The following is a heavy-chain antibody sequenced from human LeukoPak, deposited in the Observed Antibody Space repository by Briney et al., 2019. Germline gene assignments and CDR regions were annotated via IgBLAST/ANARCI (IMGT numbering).Heavy chain of an antibody. CDR1: GFTFSSNW. J-gene: IGHJ4*02. CDR3: ARQSYDYVWGSYRYDCYFDY. D-gene: IGHD3-16*02. CDR2: IKRDGSQK. V-gene: IGHV3-7*01. Sequence: GGSLRLSCAASGFTFSSNWMSWVRQAPGKGLEWVANIKRDGSQKNYVDSVKGRFTISRDNAKNSLYLQMNSLRAEDTAVYYCARQSYDYVWGSYRYDCYFDYWGQGTLVTVSS.